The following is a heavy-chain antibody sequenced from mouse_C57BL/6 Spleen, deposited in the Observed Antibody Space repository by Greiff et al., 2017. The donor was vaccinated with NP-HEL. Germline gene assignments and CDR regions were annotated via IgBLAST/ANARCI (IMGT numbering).Heavy chain of an antibody. CDR3: ARIGTTVVDAMDY. CDR2: INPYNGGT. J-gene: IGHJ4*01. V-gene: IGHV1-19*01. D-gene: IGHD1-1*01. CDR1: GYTFTDYY. Sequence: EVQLQQSGPVLVKPGASVKMSCKASGYTFTDYYMNWVKQSHGKSLEWIGVINPYNGGTSYNQKFKGKATLTVDKSSSTAYMELNSLTSEDSAVYYCARIGTTVVDAMDYWGQGTSVTVSS.